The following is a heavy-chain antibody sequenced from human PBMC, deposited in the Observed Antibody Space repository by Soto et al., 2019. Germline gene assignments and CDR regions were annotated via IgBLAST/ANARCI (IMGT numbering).Heavy chain of an antibody. Sequence: HPGGSLRLSCAASGFTCSDYGMHWVRQAPGKGLEWVAVLSYDGNNKYYADSVKGRLTISRDNSKNTLYLQMSSLSAEDTAVYCCAKGSIVGTSRDYFDYWGQGTLVTVSS. CDR3: AKGSIVGTSRDYFDY. J-gene: IGHJ4*02. D-gene: IGHD1-26*01. CDR1: GFTCSDYG. V-gene: IGHV3-30*18. CDR2: LSYDGNNK.